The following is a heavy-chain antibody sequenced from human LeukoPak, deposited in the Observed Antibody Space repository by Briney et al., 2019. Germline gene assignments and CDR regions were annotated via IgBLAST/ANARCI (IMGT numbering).Heavy chain of an antibody. CDR3: AKDRCSTISCYLLDY. V-gene: IGHV3-23*01. CDR2: ISGSGGST. CDR1: GITLSNYG. Sequence: GGSLRLSCAVSGITLSNYGMSWVRQAPGKGLEWVAGISGSGGSTIYADSVKGRFTISRDSSKNTVYLQMNSLRAEDTAVYYCAKDRCSTISCYLLDYWGQGTLVTVSS. D-gene: IGHD2-2*01. J-gene: IGHJ4*02.